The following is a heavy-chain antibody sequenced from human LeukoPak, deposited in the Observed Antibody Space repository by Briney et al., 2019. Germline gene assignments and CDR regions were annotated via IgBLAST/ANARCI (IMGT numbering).Heavy chain of an antibody. V-gene: IGHV3-74*01. D-gene: IGHD1-26*01. J-gene: IGHJ4*02. Sequence: GGSLRLSCAASGFTFSSYWMHWVRQAPGKGLVGVSRVNTDGRSTSYADSVKGRLTISRDNAKNTLYLQMDSLSAEHTAVSYCAREGRIMGATIDYSGPGALVTVSS. CDR3: AREGRIMGATIDY. CDR1: GFTFSSYW. CDR2: VNTDGRST.